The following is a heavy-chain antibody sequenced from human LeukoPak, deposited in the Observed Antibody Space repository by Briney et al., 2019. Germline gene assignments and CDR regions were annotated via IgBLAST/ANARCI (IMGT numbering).Heavy chain of an antibody. V-gene: IGHV4-59*01. CDR1: GGSISSYY. CDR3: ARDNKLELLDY. Sequence: SETLSLTCTVSGGSISSYYWSWIRQPPGKGLEWVGYIYYSGSTNHNPSLKSRVTISVDTSKNQFSLKLSSVTAADTAVYYCARDNKLELLDYWGQGTLVTVSS. D-gene: IGHD1-7*01. J-gene: IGHJ4*02. CDR2: IYYSGST.